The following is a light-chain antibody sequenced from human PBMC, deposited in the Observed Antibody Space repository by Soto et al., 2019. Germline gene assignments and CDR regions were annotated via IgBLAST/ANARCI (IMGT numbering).Light chain of an antibody. V-gene: IGKV1-5*03. CDR3: QQYNSYSLT. CDR1: QSISSW. Sequence: DIQMTQSPSTLSASVGDRVTITCRASQSISSWLAWYQQKPGKAPKLLIYKAPSLESGVPSRFSGSGSGTEITLTISSLQPDDFATYYCQQYNSYSLTFGGGTKVEIK. CDR2: KAP. J-gene: IGKJ4*01.